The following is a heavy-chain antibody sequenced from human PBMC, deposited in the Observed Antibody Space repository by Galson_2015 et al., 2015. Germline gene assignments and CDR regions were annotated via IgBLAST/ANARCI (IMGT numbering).Heavy chain of an antibody. CDR2: IRSSSNII. D-gene: IGHD1-26*01. V-gene: IGHV3-48*02. Sequence: SLRLSCAASGFIFSSYSMNWVRQAPGRGLEWVSYIRSSSNIIYYADSVKGRFTISRDDAKNSLYLQMNSLRDEDTAVYYCVRDHPGYGIGGYWGQGTLVTVAS. CDR1: GFIFSSYS. CDR3: VRDHPGYGIGGY. J-gene: IGHJ4*02.